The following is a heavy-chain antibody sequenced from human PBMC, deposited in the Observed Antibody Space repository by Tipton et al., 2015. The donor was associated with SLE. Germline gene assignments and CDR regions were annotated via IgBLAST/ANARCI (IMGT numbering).Heavy chain of an antibody. CDR1: GGSISSFS. D-gene: IGHD2-8*01. Sequence: LRLSCTVSGGSISSFSWTWIRQPPGKGLEWMGYIYNSVPGNYNPSLKSRLTISVDTSKNQFSLRLRSVTAADTAVYFCARGYCSDGVCYGFGFFDYWGQGNLVTVSS. CDR2: IYNSVPG. CDR3: ARGYCSDGVCYGFGFFDY. V-gene: IGHV4-59*12. J-gene: IGHJ4*02.